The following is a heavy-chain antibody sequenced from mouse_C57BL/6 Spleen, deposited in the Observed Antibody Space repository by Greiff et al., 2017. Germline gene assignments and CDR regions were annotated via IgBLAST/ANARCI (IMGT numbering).Heavy chain of an antibody. CDR2: IWSDGST. Sequence: QVQLQESGPGLVAPSQSLSITCTVSGFSLTSYGVHWVRQPPGKGLEWLVVIWSDGSTTYNSALKSRLSISKDNSKSQVFLKMNSLQTDDTAMYYCARHPDYYGSSYWYFDVWGTGTTVTVSS. J-gene: IGHJ1*03. CDR1: GFSLTSYG. V-gene: IGHV2-6-1*01. CDR3: ARHPDYYGSSYWYFDV. D-gene: IGHD1-1*01.